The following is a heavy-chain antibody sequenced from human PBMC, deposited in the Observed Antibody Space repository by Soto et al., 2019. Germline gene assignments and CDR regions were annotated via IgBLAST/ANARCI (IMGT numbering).Heavy chain of an antibody. J-gene: IGHJ4*02. V-gene: IGHV4-38-2*02. D-gene: IGHD5-18*01. CDR3: AREGAVGTAIGGDLDN. CDR2: IYHSGST. CDR1: GYSISSGYY. Sequence: PSQSLSRTCSVAGYSISSGYYWRWIRQPPGKGLEWIGSIYHSGSTYYNPSLKSRVTISVDTSKNQFSLKLSSVTAADTAVHSCAREGAVGTAIGGDLDNGCPGALDTVSS.